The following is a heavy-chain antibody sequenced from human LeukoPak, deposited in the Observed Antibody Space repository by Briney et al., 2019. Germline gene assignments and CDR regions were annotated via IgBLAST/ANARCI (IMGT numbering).Heavy chain of an antibody. V-gene: IGHV3-30*18. CDR1: GFTFSSYG. CDR3: AKEGGSAWFGEFDYYYYGMDV. J-gene: IGHJ6*02. D-gene: IGHD3-10*01. Sequence: SGGSLRLSCAASGFTFSSYGMHWVRQAPGKGLEWVAVISYDGSNKYYADSVKGRFTISRDNSKNTLYQQMNSLRAEDTAVYYCAKEGGSAWFGEFDYYYYGMDVWGQGTTVTVSS. CDR2: ISYDGSNK.